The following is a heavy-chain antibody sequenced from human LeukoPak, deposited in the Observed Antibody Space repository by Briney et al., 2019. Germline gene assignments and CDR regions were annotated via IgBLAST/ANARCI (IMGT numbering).Heavy chain of an antibody. CDR2: IYTTGYS. Sequence: SETLSLTCTVSGGSISGYYWSWVRQPAGKGLEWIGRIYTTGYSNYNPSLQSRVTMSVDTPKNQFSLGLTSVTAADTAVYYCARDRRYFDSSGFYSWFDPWGQGTLVTVSS. V-gene: IGHV4-4*07. CDR3: ARDRRYFDSSGFYSWFDP. D-gene: IGHD3-22*01. J-gene: IGHJ5*02. CDR1: GGSISGYY.